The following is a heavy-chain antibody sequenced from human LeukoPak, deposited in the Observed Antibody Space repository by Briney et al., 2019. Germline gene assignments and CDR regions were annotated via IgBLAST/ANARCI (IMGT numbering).Heavy chain of an antibody. D-gene: IGHD1-7*01. CDR1: GFTFRSYS. CDR2: ISSTGDYI. J-gene: IGHJ4*02. Sequence: GSLRLSCAASGFTFRSYSMNWVRQAPGKGLEWVASISSTGDYIFYTDSVKGRFTISRDNTENSLYLQTNVLRTEDTAVYYCARVTGTTSGAYNSWGQGTLVTVSS. V-gene: IGHV3-21*01. CDR3: ARVTGTTSGAYNS.